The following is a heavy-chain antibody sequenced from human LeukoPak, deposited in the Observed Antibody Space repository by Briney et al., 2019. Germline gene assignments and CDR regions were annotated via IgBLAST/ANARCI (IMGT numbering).Heavy chain of an antibody. Sequence: ASVKVSCKAFGYTLLRYGVTWVRQAPGQGLEWMGWISGYHGYTNYAQNFQDRVTMTTDTSTNTAYMELKSLRSDDTATGPCPGLDHCTNGVRYRKHNRLDPWGQGTLVTVSP. V-gene: IGHV1-18*01. CDR2: ISGYHGYT. J-gene: IGHJ5*02. CDR3: PGLDHCTNGVRYRKHNRLDP. D-gene: IGHD2-8*01. CDR1: GYTLLRYG.